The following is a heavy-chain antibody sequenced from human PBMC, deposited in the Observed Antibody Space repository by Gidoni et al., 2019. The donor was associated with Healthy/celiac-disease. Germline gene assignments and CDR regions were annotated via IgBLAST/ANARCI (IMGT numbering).Heavy chain of an antibody. CDR1: GFTFNSYG. J-gene: IGHJ5*02. D-gene: IGHD3-10*01. V-gene: IGHV3-33*01. Sequence: QVQLVESGGGVVQPGTSLRLSCAASGFTFNSYGMHWVRQAPGKGLEWVAVIWYDGSNKYYADSVKGRFTISRDNSKNTMYLQMNSVRAEDTAMYYCARDQTRRGGIWFGTLSNWFDPWGQGTLVTVSS. CDR3: ARDQTRRGGIWFGTLSNWFDP. CDR2: IWYDGSNK.